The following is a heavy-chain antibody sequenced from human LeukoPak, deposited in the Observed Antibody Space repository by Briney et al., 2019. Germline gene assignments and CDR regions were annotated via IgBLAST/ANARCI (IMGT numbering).Heavy chain of an antibody. CDR1: GFTFSGSA. CDR3: TRQGL. D-gene: IGHD3/OR15-3a*01. Sequence: PGGSLRLSCAASGFTFSGSAMHWVRQASGKGLEWVGRILSKADNYATAYAASVKVRFTIYRDDSKNTAYLQMDSLKSEDTAVYYCTRQGLWGQGTLVTVSS. CDR2: ILSKADNYAT. J-gene: IGHJ4*02. V-gene: IGHV3-73*01.